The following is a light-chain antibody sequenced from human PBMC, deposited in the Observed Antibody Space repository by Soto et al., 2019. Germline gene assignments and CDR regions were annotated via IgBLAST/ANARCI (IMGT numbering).Light chain of an antibody. J-gene: IGKJ2*01. CDR2: GAS. V-gene: IGKV3-15*01. CDR1: QSVSSN. CDR3: HQYNNWPPMYT. Sequence: EIVMTQSPATLSVSPGERATLSCRASQSVSSNLDWYQQKPGQAPRLLIYGASSRAPGIPDRFSGSGSGTEFTLTISSLQSEYFAVYYCHQYNNWPPMYTFGQGTKLEIK.